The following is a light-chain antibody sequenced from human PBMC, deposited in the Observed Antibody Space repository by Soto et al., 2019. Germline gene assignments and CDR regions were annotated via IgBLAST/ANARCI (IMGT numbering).Light chain of an antibody. V-gene: IGKV3D-15*01. CDR3: QHYNSYSEA. CDR1: HSVDSN. CDR2: GAS. Sequence: EIVMTQSPGTLSVSTGQGATLSCRASHSVDSNLAWYQQKPGQAPRLLIFGASTRPTGIPDRFSGSGSGTEFTLTISSLQSDDFATYYCQHYNSYSEAFGQGTKVDIK. J-gene: IGKJ1*01.